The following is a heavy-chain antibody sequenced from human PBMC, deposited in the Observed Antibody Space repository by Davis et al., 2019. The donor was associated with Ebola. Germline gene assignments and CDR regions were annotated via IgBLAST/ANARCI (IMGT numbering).Heavy chain of an antibody. CDR1: GGSISSYY. CDR2: IYYSGST. V-gene: IGHV4-59*01. Sequence: PSETLSLTCTVSGGSISSYYWRWIRQPPGKGLEWIGYIYYSGSTNYNPSLKSRVTISVDTSKNQFSLKLSSVTAADTAVYYCARDGYYYDSSGSAGAFDIWGQGTMVTVSS. CDR3: ARDGYYYDSSGSAGAFDI. D-gene: IGHD3-22*01. J-gene: IGHJ3*02.